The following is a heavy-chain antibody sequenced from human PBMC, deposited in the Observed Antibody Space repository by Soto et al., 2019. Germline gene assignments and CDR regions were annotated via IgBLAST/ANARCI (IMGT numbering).Heavy chain of an antibody. CDR3: ARHVVRSGYYFDY. Sequence: SETLSLTCTVSGGSISSSSYYWGWIRQPPGKGLEWIGSIYHSGSIYYNPSLKSRVTISVDTSKNQFSLKLSSVTAADTAVYYCARHVVRSGYYFDYWGQGTRVTVS. V-gene: IGHV4-39*01. D-gene: IGHD2-2*01. CDR2: IYHSGSI. J-gene: IGHJ4*02. CDR1: GGSISSSSYY.